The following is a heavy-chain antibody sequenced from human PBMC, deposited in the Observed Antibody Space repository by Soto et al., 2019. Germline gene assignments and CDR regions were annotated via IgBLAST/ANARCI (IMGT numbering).Heavy chain of an antibody. CDR3: ARDRGYDAHDYYYNAMDV. CDR2: IRGFSPYT. J-gene: IGHJ6*02. Sequence: TLSCVASSFTFRTYTMTWVRQAPGKGLEWVSGIRGFSPYTFYAESVKGRFTISRDNAKNSLYLQMNSLGVEDTAVYYCARDRGYDAHDYYYNAMDVWGQGTTVTVSS. V-gene: IGHV3-21*01. D-gene: IGHD2-15*01. CDR1: SFTFRTYT.